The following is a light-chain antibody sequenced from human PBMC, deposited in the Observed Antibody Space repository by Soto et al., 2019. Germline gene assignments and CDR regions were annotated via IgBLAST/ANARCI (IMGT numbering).Light chain of an antibody. Sequence: EVARTQSPATLSGSLGYRATISCRASQSVSSNLAWYQQKPGQAPRLLIYGASTRATGIPARFSGSGSGTEFTLTSSSLQSEDFAVYYCQEYGSSSITFGQGTRLEIK. CDR2: GAS. V-gene: IGKV3-15*01. CDR1: QSVSSN. CDR3: QEYGSSSIT. J-gene: IGKJ5*01.